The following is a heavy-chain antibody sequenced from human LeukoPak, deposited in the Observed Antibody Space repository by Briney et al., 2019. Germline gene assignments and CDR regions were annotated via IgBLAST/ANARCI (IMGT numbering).Heavy chain of an antibody. CDR3: ARDGDYGDYGYVY. D-gene: IGHD4-17*01. J-gene: IGHJ4*02. CDR2: IWYDGRNK. V-gene: IGHV3-33*01. CDR1: GFTFSSYG. Sequence: GGSLRLSCAASGFTFSSYGRHWVRQAPGKGLEWVAVIWYDGRNKFYADSLKGRFTISRDNSKNTLYLQMNSLRAEDTAVYYCARDGDYGDYGYVYWGQGTLVTVSS.